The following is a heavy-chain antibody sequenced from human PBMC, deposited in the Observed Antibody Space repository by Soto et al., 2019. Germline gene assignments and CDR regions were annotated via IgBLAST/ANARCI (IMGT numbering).Heavy chain of an antibody. CDR2: ISATGGNI. CDR1: GFIFSDYA. J-gene: IGHJ2*01. V-gene: IGHV3-23*01. CDR3: AKVAGGLGYFDL. D-gene: IGHD3-16*01. Sequence: GGSLRLSCVASGFIFSDYAMTWIRQAPGKGLEWVATISATGGNIEYRESLKGRFTISRDNSKKMVYLQINVPTADDTAVYYCAKVAGGLGYFDLWGRGTLVTVSS.